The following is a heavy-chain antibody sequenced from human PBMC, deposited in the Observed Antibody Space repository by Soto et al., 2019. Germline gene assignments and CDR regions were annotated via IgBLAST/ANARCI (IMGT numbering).Heavy chain of an antibody. J-gene: IGHJ5*02. CDR3: TRDGGTLHAPLT. Sequence: QVQLVQSGAEVKKPVASVKVSCKASGYTFTGYFSHLVRQAPGQCLEWVGYINPNSGATKYAPRFQCMVTMTSVTSIKTAYMNISNMRSDVTAVYYCTRDGGTLHAPLTWGPGTIVTVSS. V-gene: IGHV1-2*02. CDR2: INPNSGAT. D-gene: IGHD1-1*01. CDR1: GYTFTGYF.